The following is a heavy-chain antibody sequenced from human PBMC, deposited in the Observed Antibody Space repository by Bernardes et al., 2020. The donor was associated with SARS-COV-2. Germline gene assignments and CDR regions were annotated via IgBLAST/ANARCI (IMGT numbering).Heavy chain of an antibody. V-gene: IGHV3-9*01. D-gene: IGHD3-22*01. CDR3: AKIPDSSGQMDV. Sequence: GGSLRLSCAASGFTFDDYAMHWVRQAPGKGLEWVSGISWNSGSIGYADSVKGRFTISRDNAKNSLYLQMNSLRAEDTALYYCAKIPDSSGQMDVWGQGTTVTVSS. J-gene: IGHJ6*02. CDR2: ISWNSGSI. CDR1: GFTFDDYA.